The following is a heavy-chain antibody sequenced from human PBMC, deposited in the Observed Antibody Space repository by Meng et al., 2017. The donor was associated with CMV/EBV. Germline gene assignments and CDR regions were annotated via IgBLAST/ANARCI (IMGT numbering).Heavy chain of an antibody. Sequence: PETLSLTCTVSGGSISSGGSYWGWIRQHPGKGLEWFGEINHSGSTNYNPSLKSPVTISVDTSKNPFSLKLSSVTAADTAVYYCASGPPITFFGVLITERNAGGTFDYWGQGTLVTVSS. V-gene: IGHV4-39*07. CDR2: INHSGST. J-gene: IGHJ4*02. CDR1: GGSISSGGSY. D-gene: IGHD3-3*01. CDR3: ASGPPITFFGVLITERNAGGTFDY.